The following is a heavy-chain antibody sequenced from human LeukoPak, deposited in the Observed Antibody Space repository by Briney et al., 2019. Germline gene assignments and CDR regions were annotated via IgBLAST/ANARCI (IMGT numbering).Heavy chain of an antibody. V-gene: IGHV1-69*05. D-gene: IGHD2-2*01. CDR1: GGTFSSYA. CDR2: IIHIFGTA. Sequence: ASVKVSCKASGGTFSSYAISWVRQAPGRGLEWMGRIIHIFGTANYAQKFQGRVTITTDESTSTAYMELSSLRSEDTAVYYCARGPVVVPAANPNWFDPWGQGTLVTVSS. J-gene: IGHJ5*02. CDR3: ARGPVVVPAANPNWFDP.